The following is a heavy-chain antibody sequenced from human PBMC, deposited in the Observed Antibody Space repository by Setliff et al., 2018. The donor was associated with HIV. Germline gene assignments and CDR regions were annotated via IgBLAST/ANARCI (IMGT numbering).Heavy chain of an antibody. V-gene: IGHV1-69*05. CDR1: GGTFKNFA. CDR2: IIPISGTA. CDR3: ARVGGIELWNQAYFDY. Sequence: SVKVSCKASGGTFKNFAINWVRQAPGQGLEWMGGIIPISGTAVYAQNFRGRVTVTTDGSTNTAYMEISSLKSDDTAVYFCARVGGIELWNQAYFDYWGQGTLVTVTS. J-gene: IGHJ4*02. D-gene: IGHD1-1*01.